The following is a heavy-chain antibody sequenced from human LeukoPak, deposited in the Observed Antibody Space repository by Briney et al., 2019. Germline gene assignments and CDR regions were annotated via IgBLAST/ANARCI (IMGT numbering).Heavy chain of an antibody. V-gene: IGHV4-4*02. Sequence: PSGTLSLTCAVSGGSISSSNWWSWVRQPPGKGLEWIGEIYHSGSTNYNPSLKSRVTISVDKSKNQFSLKLSSVTAADTAVYYCARSPDYDFWSGSHRYYYYYMDVWGKGTTVTVSS. CDR3: ARSPDYDFWSGSHRYYYYYMDV. CDR2: IYHSGST. CDR1: GGSISSSNW. J-gene: IGHJ6*03. D-gene: IGHD3-3*01.